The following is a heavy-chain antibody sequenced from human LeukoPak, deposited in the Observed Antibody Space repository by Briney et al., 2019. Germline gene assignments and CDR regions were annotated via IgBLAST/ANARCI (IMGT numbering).Heavy chain of an antibody. Sequence: ASVRVSCKASGYTFTGYYMHWVRRAPGQGLEWMGWINPNSDGTNYAQMFQGRVTMTRDTSISTAYMELSRLRSDDTAVYYCARADYYDSSGYYKNKEYFQHWSQGTLVTVSS. J-gene: IGHJ1*01. CDR2: INPNSDGT. CDR3: ARADYYDSSGYYKNKEYFQH. V-gene: IGHV1-2*02. CDR1: GYTFTGYY. D-gene: IGHD3-22*01.